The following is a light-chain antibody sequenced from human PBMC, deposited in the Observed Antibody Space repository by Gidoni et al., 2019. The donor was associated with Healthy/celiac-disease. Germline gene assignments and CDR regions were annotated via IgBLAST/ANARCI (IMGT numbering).Light chain of an antibody. CDR2: LGS. CDR3: MQALQTPYI. CDR1: QSLLHSNGYNY. V-gene: IGKV2-28*01. J-gene: IGKJ2*01. Sequence: DFVMTQSPLSLPVTPGEPASISCRSSQSLLHSNGYNYLDWYLQKPGQSPQLLIYLGSNRASGVPDRFSGSGSSTDFTLKISRVEAEDVGVYYCMQALQTPYIFXQXTKLEIK.